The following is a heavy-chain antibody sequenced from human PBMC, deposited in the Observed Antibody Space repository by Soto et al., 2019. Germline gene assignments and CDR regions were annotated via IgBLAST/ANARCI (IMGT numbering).Heavy chain of an antibody. CDR1: GFTFSSYA. V-gene: IGHV3-23*01. D-gene: IGHD2-15*01. CDR3: AKAYGSGGTCWETDH. J-gene: IGHJ4*02. CDR2: VSASGST. Sequence: EVQLLESGGGLVQPGGSLRLSCAASGFTFSSYAMRWVRQAPGKGLEWVSAVSASGSTFYADSVKGRFTISRDNSKNTLYVQMNSLRVEDTAVFYCAKAYGSGGTCWETDHWGQGTLVTVSS.